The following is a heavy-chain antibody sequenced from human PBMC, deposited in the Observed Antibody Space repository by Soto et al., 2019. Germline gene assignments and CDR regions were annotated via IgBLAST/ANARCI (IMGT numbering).Heavy chain of an antibody. CDR3: AILKGAHVDTAMVYNYYYYGMDV. D-gene: IGHD5-18*01. Sequence: SETLSLTCTVSGGSISSYYWSWIRQPPGKGLECIGYIYYSGSTNYNPSLKSRVTISVDTSKNQFSLKLSSVTAADTAVYYCAILKGAHVDTAMVYNYYYYGMDVWGQGTTVTVSS. CDR1: GGSISSYY. J-gene: IGHJ6*02. CDR2: IYYSGST. V-gene: IGHV4-59*01.